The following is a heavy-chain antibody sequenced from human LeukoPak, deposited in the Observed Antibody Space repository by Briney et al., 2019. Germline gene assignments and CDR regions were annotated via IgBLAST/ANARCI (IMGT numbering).Heavy chain of an antibody. Sequence: PGGSLRLSCAASGFTFSSYALHWVRQAPGKGLEWVAVISFDGSTQYYADSVKGRFTISRDNSKNVLYLQMNSLRAEDTAVYYCARRERTMVQGKAFDIWGQGTMVTVSS. CDR2: ISFDGSTQ. J-gene: IGHJ3*02. CDR1: GFTFSSYA. V-gene: IGHV3-30-3*01. D-gene: IGHD3-10*01. CDR3: ARRERTMVQGKAFDI.